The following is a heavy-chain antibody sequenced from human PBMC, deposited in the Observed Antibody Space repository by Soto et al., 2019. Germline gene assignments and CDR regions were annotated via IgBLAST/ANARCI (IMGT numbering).Heavy chain of an antibody. J-gene: IGHJ5*02. CDR3: VRGKEAGGWFDP. CDR2: INSDNGYT. V-gene: IGHV1-3*04. D-gene: IGHD1-26*01. Sequence: ASVKVSCKASGYPFSHHSIHWVRQAPRQRLEWMGWINSDNGYTKYSQKFQARLTITWDTSTKTAYMELSSLTSEDTAVYYCVRGKEAGGWFDPWGQGTLVTVSS. CDR1: GYPFSHHS.